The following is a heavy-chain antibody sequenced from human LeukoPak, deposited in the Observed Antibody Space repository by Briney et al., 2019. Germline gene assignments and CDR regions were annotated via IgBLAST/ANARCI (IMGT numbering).Heavy chain of an antibody. CDR3: ASQYCSGGSCNAIDY. D-gene: IGHD2-15*01. Sequence: ASVKVSCKASGGTFSSYAISWVRQAPGQGLEWMGGIIPIFGTANYAQKFQGRVTITTDESTSTAYMELSSLRSKDTAVYYCASQYCSGGSCNAIDYWGQGTLVTVSS. CDR2: IIPIFGTA. J-gene: IGHJ4*02. V-gene: IGHV1-69*05. CDR1: GGTFSSYA.